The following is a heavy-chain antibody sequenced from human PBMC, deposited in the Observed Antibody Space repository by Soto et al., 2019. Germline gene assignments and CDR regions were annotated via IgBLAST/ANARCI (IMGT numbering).Heavy chain of an antibody. CDR2: ISYDGSNK. D-gene: IGHD6-6*01. CDR3: ARDASIAARPKYYFDY. CDR1: GFTFSSYA. V-gene: IGHV3-30-3*01. Sequence: QVQLVESGGGVVQPGRSLRLSCAASGFTFSSYAMHWVRQAPGKGLEWVAVISYDGSNKYYADSVKGRFTISRDNSKNTLYLQMNSLRAEATAVYYCARDASIAARPKYYFDYWGQGTLVTVSS. J-gene: IGHJ4*02.